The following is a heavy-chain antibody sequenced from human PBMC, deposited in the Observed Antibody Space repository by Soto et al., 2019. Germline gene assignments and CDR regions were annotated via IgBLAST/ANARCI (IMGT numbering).Heavy chain of an antibody. D-gene: IGHD6-13*01. CDR2: ISGSGGST. J-gene: IGHJ4*02. Sequence: GGSLRLSCAASGFTFSSYAMSWVRQAPGKGLEWVSAISGSGGSTYYADSVKGRFTISRDNSKNTLCLQMNSLRAEDTAVYYCAKDSGYSWPKEGHDYWGQGTLVTVSS. CDR1: GFTFSSYA. CDR3: AKDSGYSWPKEGHDY. V-gene: IGHV3-23*01.